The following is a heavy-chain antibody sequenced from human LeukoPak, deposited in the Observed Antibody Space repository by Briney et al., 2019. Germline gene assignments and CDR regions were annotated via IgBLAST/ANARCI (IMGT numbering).Heavy chain of an antibody. D-gene: IGHD1-26*01. CDR3: AKELVGATYAFDI. CDR2: ISWNSGSI. Sequence: GGSLRLSCAASGFTLDDHAMHWVRQAPGKGLEWVSGISWNSGSIGYADSVKGRFTISRDNAKNSLYLQMNSLRAEDTALYYCAKELVGATYAFDIWGQGTMVTVSS. CDR1: GFTLDDHA. V-gene: IGHV3-9*01. J-gene: IGHJ3*02.